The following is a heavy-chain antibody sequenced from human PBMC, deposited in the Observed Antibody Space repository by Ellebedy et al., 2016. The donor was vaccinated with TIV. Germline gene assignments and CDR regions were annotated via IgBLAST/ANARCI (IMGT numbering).Heavy chain of an antibody. Sequence: GESLKISCKGSGYSFTSCWIGWVRQMPGKGLGWMGIIYPGDSDTRYSPSFQGQVTISADKSISTAYLQWSSLKASDTAMYSCARTDFWSGIGDYFDYWGQGTLVTVSS. D-gene: IGHD3-3*01. J-gene: IGHJ4*02. CDR2: IYPGDSDT. V-gene: IGHV5-51*01. CDR3: ARTDFWSGIGDYFDY. CDR1: GYSFTSCW.